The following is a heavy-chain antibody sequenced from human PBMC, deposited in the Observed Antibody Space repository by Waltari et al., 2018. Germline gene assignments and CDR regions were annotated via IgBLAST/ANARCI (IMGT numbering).Heavy chain of an antibody. V-gene: IGHV4-39*01. CDR2: IYYGGNS. CDR1: GASISNSAYY. J-gene: IGHJ4*02. D-gene: IGHD1-26*01. CDR3: ARRPLSGSYYDYFEY. Sequence: QLLLRVSGPGLVKPSETLSLTCTVSGASISNSAYYWGWIRQHPGKGLGWVGGIYYGGNSDYTPSLNRRITIAADTSNNQISLTLSSVTAADTAVYYCARRPLSGSYYDYFEYWGQGTLVTVSS.